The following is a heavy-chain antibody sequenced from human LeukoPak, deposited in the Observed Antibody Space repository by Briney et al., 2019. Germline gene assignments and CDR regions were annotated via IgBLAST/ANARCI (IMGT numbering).Heavy chain of an antibody. CDR1: GFTFSSYA. CDR3: ATDRSTDY. V-gene: IGHV3-30*04. Sequence: GGSLRLSCAASGFTFSSYAMHWVRQAPGKGLEWVAVISYGGSNKYYADSVKGRFTISRDNSKNTLYLQMNSLTAEDTAVYYCATDRSTDYWGQGTLVTVSS. CDR2: ISYGGSNK. D-gene: IGHD1-14*01. J-gene: IGHJ4*02.